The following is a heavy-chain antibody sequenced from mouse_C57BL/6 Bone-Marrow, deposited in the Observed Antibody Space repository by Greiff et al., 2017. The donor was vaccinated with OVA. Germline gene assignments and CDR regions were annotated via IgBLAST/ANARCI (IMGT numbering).Heavy chain of an antibody. D-gene: IGHD2-4*01. V-gene: IGHV5-9*04. J-gene: IGHJ2*01. CDR3: ATRLRRYFDY. CDR1: GFTFSSYT. CDR2: ISGGGGNT. Sequence: VQLVESGGGLVKPGGSLKLSCAASGFTFSSYTMSWVRQTPEKRLEWVATISGGGGNTYYPDSVKGRFTISSDNAKNTLYLQMSSLRSEDTAVYYCATRLRRYFDYWGKGTTLTVSS.